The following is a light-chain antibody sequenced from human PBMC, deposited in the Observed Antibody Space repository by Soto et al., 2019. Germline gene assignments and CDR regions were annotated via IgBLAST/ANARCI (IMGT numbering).Light chain of an antibody. CDR1: TNDVDFYSL. V-gene: IGLV2-23*01. Sequence: QSVLTQPASVSGSPGQSISISCTGTTNDVDFYSLVSWFQQHPGKAPKLIIYEGSKRPSGVSNLFSGSKSGNTASLTISGLQAEDEADYYCCSYAGSSSPYVFGTGTKVTVL. J-gene: IGLJ1*01. CDR3: CSYAGSSSPYV. CDR2: EGS.